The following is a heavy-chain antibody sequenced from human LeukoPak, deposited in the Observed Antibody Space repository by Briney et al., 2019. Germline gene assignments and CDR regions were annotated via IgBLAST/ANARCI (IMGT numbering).Heavy chain of an antibody. V-gene: IGHV3-21*01. J-gene: IGHJ4*02. D-gene: IGHD1-20*01. CDR2: ISSSSSYI. CDR1: GFTFSSYS. CDR3: ARDPITGTHFDY. Sequence: GGSLRLSCAASGFTFSSYSMNWVRQAPGKGLEWVSSISSSSSYIYYADSVKGRFTISRDNAKNSLYLQMNSLRAEDTAVYYCARDPITGTHFDYWGQGTLVTVSS.